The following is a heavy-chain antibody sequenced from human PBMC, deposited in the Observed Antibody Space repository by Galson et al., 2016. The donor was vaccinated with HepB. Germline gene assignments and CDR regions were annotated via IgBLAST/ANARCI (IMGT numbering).Heavy chain of an antibody. D-gene: IGHD6-19*01. CDR2: ISGSGRGT. J-gene: IGHJ4*02. CDR1: GFAFSSSV. Sequence: SLRLSCAASGFAFSSSVMSWVRQAPGKGLEWVSGISGSGRGTYYAASVKGRFTISRDNSKSTLYLQMNSLRAEDTAVYYWAKEPSGWYYFDWWGRGTLVTVSP. V-gene: IGHV3-23*01. CDR3: AKEPSGWYYFDW.